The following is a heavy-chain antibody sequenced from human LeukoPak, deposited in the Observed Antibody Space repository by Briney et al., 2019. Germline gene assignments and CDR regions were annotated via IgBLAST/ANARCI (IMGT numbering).Heavy chain of an antibody. J-gene: IGHJ6*02. CDR1: GYTLTELS. V-gene: IGHV1-24*01. D-gene: IGHD1-26*01. CDR3: ATDLVGAITDYYYGMDV. Sequence: RASVKVSCKVSGYTLTELSMHWVRQAPGKGLEWMGGFDPEDGETIYAQKFQGRVTMTEDTSTDTAYMELSSLRSEDTAVYYCATDLVGAITDYYYGMDVWGQGTTVTVSS. CDR2: FDPEDGET.